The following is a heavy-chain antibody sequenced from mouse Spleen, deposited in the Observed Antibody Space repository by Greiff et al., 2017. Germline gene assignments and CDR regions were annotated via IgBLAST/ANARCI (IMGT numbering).Heavy chain of an antibody. V-gene: IGHV5-12-1*01. D-gene: IGHD4-1*01. J-gene: IGHJ1*01. CDR2: ISSGGGST. CDR3: ARDGGTGRYFDV. Sequence: EVQVVESGGGLVKLGGSLKLSCAASGFTFSSYYMSWVRQTPEKRLEWVATISSGGGSTYYPDSVKGRFTISRDNAKNTLYLQMSSLNSEDTAVYYCARDGGTGRYFDVWGAGTTVTVSS. CDR1: GFTFSSYY.